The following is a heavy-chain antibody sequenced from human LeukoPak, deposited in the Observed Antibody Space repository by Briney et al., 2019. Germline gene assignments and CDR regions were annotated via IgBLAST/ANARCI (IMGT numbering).Heavy chain of an antibody. Sequence: GGSLRLSCAASGFTFSSYAMSWVRQAPGKGLEWVANIKQDGSEKYYVDSVKGRFTISRDNAKNSLYLQMNSLRAEDTAVYYCAREYYYDSTASYFDYWGQGTLVTVSS. D-gene: IGHD3-22*01. J-gene: IGHJ4*02. CDR1: GFTFSSYA. CDR2: IKQDGSEK. CDR3: AREYYYDSTASYFDY. V-gene: IGHV3-7*01.